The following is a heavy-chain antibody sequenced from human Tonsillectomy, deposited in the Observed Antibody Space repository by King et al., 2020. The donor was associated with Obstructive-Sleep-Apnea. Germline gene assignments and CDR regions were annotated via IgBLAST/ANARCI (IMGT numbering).Heavy chain of an antibody. Sequence: VQLVESGGGLVKPGGSLRLSCAASGFAFNTFTMTWVRQAPGKGLEWVSSISSSSSYINYADSVRGRFTISRDNAKNAMYLEMDSLRAEDTAVYYCAKSLGGTGKNYRGQGTLVTVSS. V-gene: IGHV3-21*01. CDR1: GFAFNTFT. CDR2: ISSSSSYI. J-gene: IGHJ4*02. CDR3: AKSLGGTGKNY. D-gene: IGHD3-16*01.